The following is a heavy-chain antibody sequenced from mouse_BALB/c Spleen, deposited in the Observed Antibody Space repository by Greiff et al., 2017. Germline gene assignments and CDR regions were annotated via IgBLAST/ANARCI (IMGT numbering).Heavy chain of an antibody. V-gene: IGHV2-2*02. J-gene: IGHJ4*01. Sequence: QVQLQQSGPGLVQPSQSLSITCTVSGFSLTSYGVHWVRQSPGKGLEWLGVIWSGGSTDYNAAFISRLSISKDNSKSQVFFKMNSLQANDTAIYYCARRGIYYGSSYEAMDYWGQGTSVTVSS. D-gene: IGHD1-1*01. CDR2: IWSGGST. CDR3: ARRGIYYGSSYEAMDY. CDR1: GFSLTSYG.